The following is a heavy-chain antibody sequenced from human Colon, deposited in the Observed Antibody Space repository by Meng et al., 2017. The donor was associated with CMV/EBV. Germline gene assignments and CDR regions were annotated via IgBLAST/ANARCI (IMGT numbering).Heavy chain of an antibody. CDR3: ARAHLGFRFGELSH. CDR2: IFYTGDT. CDR1: GGSISITSYY. V-gene: IGHV4-39*07. J-gene: IGHJ4*02. Sequence: SETLSLTCTVSGGSISITSYYWAWIRQSPGEGLDWIGSIFYTGDTQYNPSLKSRVSLSVDTSKHQFSLHVTSETAADTAIYYCARAHLGFRFGELSHWGQGMLVTVSS. D-gene: IGHD3-10*01.